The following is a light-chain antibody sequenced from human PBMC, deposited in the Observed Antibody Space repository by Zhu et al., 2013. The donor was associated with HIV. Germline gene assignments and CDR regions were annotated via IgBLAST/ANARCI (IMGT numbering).Light chain of an antibody. Sequence: QSALTQPASVSGSPGQSITISCTGTSSDVGGYNYVSWYQQHPGKAPKLMIYEVSNRPSGVSNRFSGSKSDNTASLTISGLQAEDEADYYCSSYTSSSTPYVFGTGTKVTVL. CDR3: SSYTSSSTPYV. V-gene: IGLV2-14*01. CDR2: EVS. J-gene: IGLJ1*01. CDR1: SSDVGGYNY.